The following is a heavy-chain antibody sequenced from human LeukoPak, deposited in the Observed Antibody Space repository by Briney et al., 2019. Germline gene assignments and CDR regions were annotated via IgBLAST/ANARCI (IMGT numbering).Heavy chain of an antibody. CDR2: INPSAGAT. V-gene: IGHV1-46*01. J-gene: IGHJ4*02. Sequence: ASVKVSCKASGYPFTSYYMHWVRQAPGQGLEWMGKINPSAGATTYAQKFQGRVTMTRDTSTTTVYMGLSSLRSEDTAVYYCARELAASDYWGQGTLVTVSS. CDR3: ARELAASDY. CDR1: GYPFTSYY.